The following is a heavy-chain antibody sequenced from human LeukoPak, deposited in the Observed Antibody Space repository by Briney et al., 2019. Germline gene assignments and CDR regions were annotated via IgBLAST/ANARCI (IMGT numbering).Heavy chain of an antibody. CDR2: IRSEANSYAT. D-gene: IGHD2-2*01. Sequence: GESLKLSCAASGFTFSGSAMHWVRQASGKGLEGVGRIRSEANSYATAYAASVKGRFTISRDDSKNTAYLQMNSLKTEDTAVYYCTSSPSLGYCSSTSCYSYYYMDVWGKGTTVTVSS. V-gene: IGHV3-73*01. J-gene: IGHJ6*03. CDR1: GFTFSGSA. CDR3: TSSPSLGYCSSTSCYSYYYMDV.